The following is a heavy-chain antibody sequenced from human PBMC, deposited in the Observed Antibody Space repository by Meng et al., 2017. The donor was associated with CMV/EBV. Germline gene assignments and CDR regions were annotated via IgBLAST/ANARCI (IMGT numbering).Heavy chain of an antibody. Sequence: APVKVSCKASGYTFTSYGNSWVRQAPGQGLEWMGWISAYNGNTNYAQKLQGRVTMTTDTSTSTAYMELRSLRSDDTAVYYCARVVVVPAATTLRYYYYGMDVWGQGTTVTVSS. D-gene: IGHD2-2*01. CDR3: ARVVVVPAATTLRYYYYGMDV. J-gene: IGHJ6*02. V-gene: IGHV1-18*01. CDR1: GYTFTSYG. CDR2: ISAYNGNT.